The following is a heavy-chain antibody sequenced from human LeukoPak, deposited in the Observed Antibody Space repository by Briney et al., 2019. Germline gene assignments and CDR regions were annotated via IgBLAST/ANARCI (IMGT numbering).Heavy chain of an antibody. D-gene: IGHD3-10*01. CDR3: AGGPQSTMVRGVIMPRRDYYYGMDV. V-gene: IGHV3-48*03. Sequence: PGGSLRLSCAASGFTFSSYEMNWVRQAPGRGLEWVSYISSSGSTIYYADSVKGRFTISRDNAKNSLYLQMNSLRAEDTAVYYCAGGPQSTMVRGVIMPRRDYYYGMDVWGQGTTVTVSS. CDR1: GFTFSSYE. J-gene: IGHJ6*02. CDR2: ISSSGSTI.